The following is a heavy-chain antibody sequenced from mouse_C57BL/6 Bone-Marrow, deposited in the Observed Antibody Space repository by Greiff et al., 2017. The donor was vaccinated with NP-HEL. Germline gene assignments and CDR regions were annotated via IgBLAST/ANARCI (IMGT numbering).Heavy chain of an antibody. CDR1: GYTFTDYN. J-gene: IGHJ2*01. Sequence: EVQLQESGPELVKPGASVKMSCKASGYTFTDYNMHWVKQSHGKSLEWIGYINPNNGGTSYNQKFKGKATLTVNKSSSTAYMELRSLTSEDSAVYYCARTVPHYYGSYYWGQGTTLTVSS. D-gene: IGHD1-1*01. CDR3: ARTVPHYYGSYY. V-gene: IGHV1-22*01. CDR2: INPNNGGT.